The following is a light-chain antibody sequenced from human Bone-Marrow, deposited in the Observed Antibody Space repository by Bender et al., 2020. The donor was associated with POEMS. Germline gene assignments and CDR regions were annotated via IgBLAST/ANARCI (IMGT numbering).Light chain of an antibody. CDR2: EDK. V-gene: IGLV6-57*02. J-gene: IGLJ2*01. Sequence: NLVLTQPRSVSESPGKTVTISCTASGDNFANNYVQWYQQRPGSAPSLVIFEDKRRPSEVPDRFSGSTDTSSRSAFLTISGLKPEDEADYYCQSYQKTIVVFGGGTKLTVL. CDR1: GDNFANNY. CDR3: QSYQKTIVV.